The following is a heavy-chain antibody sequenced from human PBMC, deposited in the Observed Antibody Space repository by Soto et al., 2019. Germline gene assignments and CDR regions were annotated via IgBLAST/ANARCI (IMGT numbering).Heavy chain of an antibody. CDR3: ARERAAHTKRWFDP. D-gene: IGHD6-6*01. CDR2: IKQDGSEK. V-gene: IGHV3-7*03. Sequence: ESGGGLVQPGGSLRLSCAASGFTFSSYWMSWVRQAPGKGLEWVANIKQDGSEKYYVDSVKGRFTISRDNAKNSLYLQMNSLRAEDTAVYYCARERAAHTKRWFDPWGQGTLVTVSS. CDR1: GFTFSSYW. J-gene: IGHJ5*02.